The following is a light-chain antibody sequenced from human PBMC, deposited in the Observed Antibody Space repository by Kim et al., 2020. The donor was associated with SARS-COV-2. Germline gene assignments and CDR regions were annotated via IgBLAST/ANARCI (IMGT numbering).Light chain of an antibody. Sequence: APGNTARISCGENNIGSKCVHWYQQKPGQAPELVIYHDSDRPSGIPERFSGSNSGDTATLTISRVEAGDGADYYCQVWDTTSDLAVFGGGTTLTVL. CDR3: QVWDTTSDLAV. J-gene: IGLJ3*02. V-gene: IGLV3-21*01. CDR2: HDS. CDR1: NIGSKC.